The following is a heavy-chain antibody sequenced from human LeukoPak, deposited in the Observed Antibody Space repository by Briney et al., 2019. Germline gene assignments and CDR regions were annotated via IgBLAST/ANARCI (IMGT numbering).Heavy chain of an antibody. Sequence: PGGSLRLSCAGSGFTFSTYSMNWVRQAPGKGLEWVSYISSTTGTTYYADSVKGRFTISRDNAKNSLYLQMNSLRAEDTAVYYCARDMEFWSGSDYWGQGTLVTVSS. CDR3: ARDMEFWSGSDY. CDR2: ISSTTGTT. J-gene: IGHJ4*02. CDR1: GFTFSTYS. D-gene: IGHD3-3*01. V-gene: IGHV3-48*04.